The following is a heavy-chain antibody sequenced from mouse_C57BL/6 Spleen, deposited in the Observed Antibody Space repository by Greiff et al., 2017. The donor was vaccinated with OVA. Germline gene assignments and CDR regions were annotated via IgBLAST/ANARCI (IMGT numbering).Heavy chain of an antibody. Sequence: VQLQQSGPGLVQPSQSLSITCTVSGFSLTSYGVHWVRQSPGKGLEWLGVIWRGGSTDYNAAFMSRLSITKDNSKSQVFFKMNSLQADDTAIYYCAKPHYGSKEAWFAYWGQGTLVTVSA. CDR2: IWRGGST. V-gene: IGHV2-5*01. CDR3: AKPHYGSKEAWFAY. CDR1: GFSLTSYG. D-gene: IGHD1-1*01. J-gene: IGHJ3*01.